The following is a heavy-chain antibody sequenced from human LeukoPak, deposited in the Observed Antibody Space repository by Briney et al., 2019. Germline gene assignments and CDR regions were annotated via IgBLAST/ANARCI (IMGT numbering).Heavy chain of an antibody. CDR2: IYYSGST. D-gene: IGHD1-26*01. J-gene: IGHJ6*03. Sequence: PSETLSLTCTVSGGSISSSSYYWAWIRQPPGKGLEWIGSIYYSGSTYYNPSLKSRVTISVDTSKNQFSLKLSSVTAADTAVYYCARGEWELGYYMDVWGKGTTVTISS. CDR1: GGSISSSSYY. V-gene: IGHV4-39*07. CDR3: ARGEWELGYYMDV.